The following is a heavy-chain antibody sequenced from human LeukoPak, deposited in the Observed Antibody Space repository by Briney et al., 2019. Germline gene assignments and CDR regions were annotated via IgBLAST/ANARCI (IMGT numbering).Heavy chain of an antibody. D-gene: IGHD3-3*01. J-gene: IGHJ4*02. Sequence: GKVLDCVAFIRYDGINKYSADSVKGRFTIYRENSKNTLYLQMNSLRAEDTAVYYCATEEWSWGQGTLVTVSS. CDR3: ATEEWS. V-gene: IGHV3-30*02. CDR2: IRYDGINK.